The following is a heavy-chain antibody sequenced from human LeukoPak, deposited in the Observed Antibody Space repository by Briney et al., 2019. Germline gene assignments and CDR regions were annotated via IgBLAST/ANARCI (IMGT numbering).Heavy chain of an antibody. Sequence: PSETLSLTCSVSGGSISTYYWSWIRPPPGKGLEWIGYIYYSGSTSYNPSLKSRVTISVDTSKNQFSLELSSVTAADTAVYYCARHGIVDTSRKYYFEYWGQGTLVTVSS. CDR3: ARHGIVDTSRKYYFEY. CDR2: IYYSGST. J-gene: IGHJ4*02. CDR1: GGSISTYY. D-gene: IGHD5-18*01. V-gene: IGHV4-59*08.